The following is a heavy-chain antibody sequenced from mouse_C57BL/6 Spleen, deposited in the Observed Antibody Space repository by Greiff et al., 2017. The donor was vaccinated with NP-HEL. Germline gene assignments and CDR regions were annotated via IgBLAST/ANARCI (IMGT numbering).Heavy chain of an antibody. CDR3: VRHSYDGYYYYFDY. J-gene: IGHJ2*01. V-gene: IGHV10-1*01. CDR1: GFSFNTYA. Sequence: EVKVVESGGGLVQPKGSLKLSCAASGFSFNTYAMNWVRQAPGKGLEWVARIRSKSNNYATYYADSVKDRFTISRDDSESMLYLQMNNLKTEDTAMYYCVRHSYDGYYYYFDYWGQGTTRTVSS. CDR2: IRSKSNNYAT. D-gene: IGHD2-3*01.